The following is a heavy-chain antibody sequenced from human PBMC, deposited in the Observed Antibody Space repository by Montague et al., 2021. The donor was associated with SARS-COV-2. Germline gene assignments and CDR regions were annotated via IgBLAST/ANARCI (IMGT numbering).Heavy chain of an antibody. Sequence: TLSLTCTVSGGAINRGDYYWTWIRQPPGKGLEWIGNIYSTGDTSYSPSLKGRVGISLDTSKNQFSLKLSAVTAADTAVYYCARSRGNLQWPFYYYYGMDVWGQGTTVTVSS. CDR2: IYSTGDT. D-gene: IGHD6-19*01. J-gene: IGHJ6*02. V-gene: IGHV4-30-4*08. CDR1: GGAINRGDYY. CDR3: ARSRGNLQWPFYYYYGMDV.